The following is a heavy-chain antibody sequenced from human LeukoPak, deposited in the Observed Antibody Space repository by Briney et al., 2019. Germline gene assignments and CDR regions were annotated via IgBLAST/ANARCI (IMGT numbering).Heavy chain of an antibody. CDR2: IWYDGSNK. CDR1: GFTFSSYG. Sequence: GGSLRLSCAASGFTFSSYGMPWVRQAPGKGLEWVAVIWYDGSNKYYADSVKGRFTISRDNSKNTLYLQMNSLRAEDTAVYYCASLYSSGWFFDYWGQGTLVTVSS. CDR3: ASLYSSGWFFDY. V-gene: IGHV3-33*01. J-gene: IGHJ4*02. D-gene: IGHD6-19*01.